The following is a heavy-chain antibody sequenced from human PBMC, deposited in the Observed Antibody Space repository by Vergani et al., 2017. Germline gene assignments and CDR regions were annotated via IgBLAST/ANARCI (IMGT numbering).Heavy chain of an antibody. CDR1: GYTFTSYG. V-gene: IGHV7-4-1*02. Sequence: QVQLVQSGAEVKKPGASVKVSCKASGYTFTSYGISWVRQAPGQGLEWMGWINTNTGNPTYAQGFTGRFVFSLDTSVSTAYLQISSLKAEDTAVYYCARATAGFITYVQSTFFDYWGQGTLVTVSS. CDR2: INTNTGNP. D-gene: IGHD3-10*01. CDR3: ARATAGFITYVQSTFFDY. J-gene: IGHJ4*02.